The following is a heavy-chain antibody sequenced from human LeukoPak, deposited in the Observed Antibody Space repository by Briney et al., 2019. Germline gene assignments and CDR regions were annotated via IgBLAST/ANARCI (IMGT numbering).Heavy chain of an antibody. CDR2: IIPIFGTA. J-gene: IGHJ5*02. Sequence: SVKVSCKASGGTFSSYAISWVRQAPGQGLEWMGGIIPIFGTANYAQKFQGRVTITADKSTSTAYMELSSLRSENTAVYYCARWHDCSSTSCLRLDPWGQGTLVTVSS. D-gene: IGHD2-2*01. CDR3: ARWHDCSSTSCLRLDP. CDR1: GGTFSSYA. V-gene: IGHV1-69*06.